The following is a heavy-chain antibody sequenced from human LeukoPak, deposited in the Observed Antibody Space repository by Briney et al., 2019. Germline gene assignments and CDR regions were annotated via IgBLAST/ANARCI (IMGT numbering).Heavy chain of an antibody. J-gene: IGHJ5*02. Sequence: GASVKVSCKASGYTFTSYDINWVRQATGQGLEWMGWMNPNSGNTGYAQKFQGRVTMTRNTSISTAYMELSSLRSEDTAVYYCARGERMGSGWSENWFDPWGQGTLVTVSS. D-gene: IGHD6-19*01. V-gene: IGHV1-8*01. CDR1: GYTFTSYD. CDR3: ARGERMGSGWSENWFDP. CDR2: MNPNSGNT.